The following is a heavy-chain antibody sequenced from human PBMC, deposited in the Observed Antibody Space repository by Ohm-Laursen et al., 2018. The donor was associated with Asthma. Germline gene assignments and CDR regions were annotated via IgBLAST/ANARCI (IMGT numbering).Heavy chain of an antibody. V-gene: IGHV3-30-3*01. Sequence: SLRLSCAASGFTFSSYAMHWVRQAPGKGLEWVAVISYDGSNKYYADSVKGRFTISRDNTKNTLYLQMNSLRAEDTAVYYCARDLGGSYYRGVHWDQGTLVTVSS. J-gene: IGHJ4*02. CDR1: GFTFSSYA. D-gene: IGHD1-26*01. CDR3: ARDLGGSYYRGVH. CDR2: ISYDGSNK.